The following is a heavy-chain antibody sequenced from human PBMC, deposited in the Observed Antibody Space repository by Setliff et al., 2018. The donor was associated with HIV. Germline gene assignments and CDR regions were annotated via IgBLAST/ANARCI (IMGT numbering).Heavy chain of an antibody. V-gene: IGHV3-73*01. J-gene: IGHJ4*02. CDR3: MRYAPQGN. CDR2: IRSATDNYAT. CDR1: GFTFSGSA. D-gene: IGHD2-8*01. Sequence: GGSLRLSCSASGFTFSGSALHWVRQASGKGLEWLGRIRSATDNYATAYAASVRGRFTISRDDSKNMAYLHINSLQTDDTATYYCMRYAPQGNWGQGTLVTVSS.